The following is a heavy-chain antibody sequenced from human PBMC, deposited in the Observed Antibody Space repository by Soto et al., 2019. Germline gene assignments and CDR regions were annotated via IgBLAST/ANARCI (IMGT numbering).Heavy chain of an antibody. V-gene: IGHV3-21*01. J-gene: IGHJ4*02. Sequence: PGGSLSLSCAASGFTFSSYSMNWVRPAPGKGLEWVSFISSSSSYIYYADSVKGRFTISRDNAKNSLYLQMNSLRAEDTAVYYCARDRRDGYNGFDYWGQGTLVTVSS. D-gene: IGHD5-12*01. CDR1: GFTFSSYS. CDR2: ISSSSSYI. CDR3: ARDRRDGYNGFDY.